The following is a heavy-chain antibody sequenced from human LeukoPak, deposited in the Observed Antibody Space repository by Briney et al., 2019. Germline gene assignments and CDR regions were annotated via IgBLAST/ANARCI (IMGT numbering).Heavy chain of an antibody. CDR3: ARDGEDNLVRGLPLGNYGLNV. CDR1: GYTFTAYF. CDR2: INPHSGGT. J-gene: IGHJ6*02. V-gene: IGHV1-2*02. D-gene: IGHD3-10*01. Sequence: GASVKVSCKASGYTFTAYFMHWVRQAPGQGLEWMGWINPHSGGTHYAQKFQGRVSMTRDPSSSTVYMELNWLRSDDTAVYYCARDGEDNLVRGLPLGNYGLNVWGQGTTVTVSS.